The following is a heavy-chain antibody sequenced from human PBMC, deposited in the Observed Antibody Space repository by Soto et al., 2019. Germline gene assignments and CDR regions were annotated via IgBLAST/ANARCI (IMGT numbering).Heavy chain of an antibody. CDR1: GFSLSTSGVG. D-gene: IGHD3-16*01. CDR2: IYWDDDK. V-gene: IGHV2-5*02. CDR3: AHSLYDYVWGPNWFDP. Sequence: QITLKESGPTLVKPTQTLTLTCTFSGFSLSTSGVGVGWIRQPPGKALEWLALIYWDDDKRYSPSLKSRLTITTDTSKNQVVLTMTNMDPVDTATYYCAHSLYDYVWGPNWFDPWGQGTLVTVSS. J-gene: IGHJ5*02.